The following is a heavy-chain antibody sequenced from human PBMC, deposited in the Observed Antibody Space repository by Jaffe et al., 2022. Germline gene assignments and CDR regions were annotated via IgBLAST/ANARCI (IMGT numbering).Heavy chain of an antibody. J-gene: IGHJ4*02. CDR3: ARPAGVYYDILTAGDNFDY. V-gene: IGHV1-2*02. CDR2: INPNSGGT. D-gene: IGHD3-9*01. Sequence: QVQLVQSGAEVKKPGASVKVSCKASGYTFTGYYMHWVRQAPGQGLEWMGWINPNSGGTNYAQKFQGRVTMTRDTSISTAYMELSRLRSDDTAVYYCARPAGVYYDILTAGDNFDYWGQGTLVTVSS. CDR1: GYTFTGYY.